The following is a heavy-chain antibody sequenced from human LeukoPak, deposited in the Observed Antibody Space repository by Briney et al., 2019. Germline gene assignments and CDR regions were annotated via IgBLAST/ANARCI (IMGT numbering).Heavy chain of an antibody. J-gene: IGHJ4*02. CDR1: GGSVRSYY. CDR3: ARWKYVDYERTFDY. Sequence: SSETLSLACTVSGGSVRSYYWHWIRQPPGKGLEWIGDVYYNGNTNNNPSLKSRVTIGLDTSKNQFSLKLTSATAADTAIYYCARWKYVDYERTFDYWGQGTLVTVSS. D-gene: IGHD4-17*01. V-gene: IGHV4-59*02. CDR2: VYYNGNT.